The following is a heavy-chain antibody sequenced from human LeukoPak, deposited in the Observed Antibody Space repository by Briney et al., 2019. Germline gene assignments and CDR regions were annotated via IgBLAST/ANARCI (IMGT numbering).Heavy chain of an antibody. D-gene: IGHD6-19*01. CDR1: GYCSSSGYC. J-gene: IGHJ4*02. CDR2: IYHSGST. Sequence: SETRCLTWAVAGYCSSSGYCWGWIRQPPGKGLEWIGSIYHSGSTYYNPSLKSRVTISVDTSKNQFSLKLSSVTAADTAVYYCASQYSSGWYRYDYWGQGTLVTVS. CDR3: ASQYSSGWYRYDY. V-gene: IGHV4-38-2*01.